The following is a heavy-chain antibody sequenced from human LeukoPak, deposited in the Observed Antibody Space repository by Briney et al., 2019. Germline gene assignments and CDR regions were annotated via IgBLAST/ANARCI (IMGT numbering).Heavy chain of an antibody. CDR3: ATATRDAFDI. Sequence: AGGSLRLSCAASGFPFSSYWMSWVRQAPGKGLEWVANIKQDGSEKYYVDSVKGRFTISRDNAKNSLYLQMNSLRAEDTAVYYCATATRDAFDIWGQGTMVTVSS. CDR1: GFPFSSYW. V-gene: IGHV3-7*01. J-gene: IGHJ3*02. CDR2: IKQDGSEK.